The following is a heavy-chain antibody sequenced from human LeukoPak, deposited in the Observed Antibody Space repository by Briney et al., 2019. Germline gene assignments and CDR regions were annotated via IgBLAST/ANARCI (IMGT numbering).Heavy chain of an antibody. J-gene: IGHJ6*02. CDR3: ARDRTVVDV. CDR2: ISSSSSYI. V-gene: IGHV3-21*01. CDR1: GFTLSSHS. Sequence: GGPLRLSCAVSGFTLSSHSMTGLRQAPGKALEWVSSISSSSSYIYYADSVKGRFTISRDNAKNSLYLQMNSLRAEDTAVYYCARDRTVVDVWGQGTTVTVSS.